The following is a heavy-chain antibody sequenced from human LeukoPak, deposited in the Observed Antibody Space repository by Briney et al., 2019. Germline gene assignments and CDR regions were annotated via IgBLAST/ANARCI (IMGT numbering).Heavy chain of an antibody. J-gene: IGHJ4*02. CDR1: GFNFRIFG. D-gene: IGHD5/OR15-5a*01. Sequence: QPGRSLSLSCAASGFNFRIFGMHWVRQAPGKGLEWVAYIFDDGLNRYQSDSVKGRFTVSRDNSKNTLYLQMNSLRAEDTAVYYCAKGAVSRTHSYYFDYWGQAALVTVSA. CDR3: AKGAVSRTHSYYFDY. CDR2: IFDDGLNR. V-gene: IGHV3-33*06.